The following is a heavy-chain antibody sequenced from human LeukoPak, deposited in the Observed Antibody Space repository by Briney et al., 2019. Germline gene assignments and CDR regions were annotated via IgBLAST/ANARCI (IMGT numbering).Heavy chain of an antibody. CDR3: ARMGNPATVTADY. CDR1: GGSISSYY. CDR2: IYYSGST. D-gene: IGHD4-17*01. J-gene: IGHJ4*02. V-gene: IGHV4-59*08. Sequence: SETLSLTCTVSGGSISSYYWSWIRQPPGKGLEWIGYIYYSGSTIYNPSLKSRVTISVDTSKNQFSLKLNSVTAADTAVYYCARMGNPATVTADYWGQGTLVTVSS.